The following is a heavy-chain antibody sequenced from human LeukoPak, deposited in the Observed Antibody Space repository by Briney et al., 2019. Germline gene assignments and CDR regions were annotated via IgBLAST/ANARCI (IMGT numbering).Heavy chain of an antibody. J-gene: IGHJ5*01. CDR2: IKQDGSEK. Sequence: GGSLRLSCAASGLTFSNYWMNWLRQAPGKGLEWVANIKQDGSEKYYVDSVKGRFTISRDNAKNSLYLQMNSLRAEDAGVYYCAKEGAYPIITYDSWGQGTLVTVSS. CDR3: AKEGAYPIITYDS. CDR1: GLTFSNYW. D-gene: IGHD1-14*01. V-gene: IGHV3-7*01.